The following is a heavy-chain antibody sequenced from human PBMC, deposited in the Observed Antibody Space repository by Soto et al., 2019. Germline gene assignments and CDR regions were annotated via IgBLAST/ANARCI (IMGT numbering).Heavy chain of an antibody. CDR2: IIPIFGTI. D-gene: IGHD6-19*01. J-gene: IGHJ6*02. V-gene: IGHV1-69*12. CDR3: AKGAVAGTPTSYYYYGMDV. CDR1: GGTFRTYA. Sequence: QVQLLQSGAEVKKPGSSVRVSCEASGGTFRTYAISWVRQAPGQGLEWRGEIIPIFGTINYAQKFQGRLTITADESTATVYMDLRSLRSDDTALYYCAKGAVAGTPTSYYYYGMDVWGQGTTVTVSS.